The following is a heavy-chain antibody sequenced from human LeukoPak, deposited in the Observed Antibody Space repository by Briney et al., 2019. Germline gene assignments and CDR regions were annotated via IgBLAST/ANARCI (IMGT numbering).Heavy chain of an antibody. Sequence: QAGGSLRLSCAASGFTFSSYAMSWVRQAPGKGLEWVSAISGSGGSTYYADSVKGRFTISRDNSKNTLYLQMNRLRAEDTAIYYCAKGRLVVTAINSWGQGTLVTVSS. CDR1: GFTFSSYA. CDR3: AKGRLVVTAINS. D-gene: IGHD2-21*02. CDR2: ISGSGGST. V-gene: IGHV3-23*01. J-gene: IGHJ4*02.